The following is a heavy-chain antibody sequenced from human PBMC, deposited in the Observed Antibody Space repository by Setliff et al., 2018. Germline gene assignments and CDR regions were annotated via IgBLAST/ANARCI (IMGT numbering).Heavy chain of an antibody. J-gene: IGHJ5*02. Sequence: SVKVSCTASGYTFTSYDINWVRQATGQGLEWVGWMNPNSGHTGYAQKFQGRVTITRNTSISTTYMELSSLRSEDTAVYYCARGSRSGGKGGYNWFDPWGQGTLVTVSS. CDR2: MNPNSGHT. CDR1: GYTFTSYD. D-gene: IGHD2-15*01. CDR3: ARGSRSGGKGGYNWFDP. V-gene: IGHV1-8*03.